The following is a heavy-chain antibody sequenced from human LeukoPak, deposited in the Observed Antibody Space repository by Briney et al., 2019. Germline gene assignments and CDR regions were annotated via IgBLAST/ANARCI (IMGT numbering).Heavy chain of an antibody. CDR3: ARDRSDSGDYVLLDN. D-gene: IGHD4-17*01. CDR2: INPYNANT. Sequence: AAVKVSCKASGYTFTSYGISWLRQAPGQGLKWMGWINPYNANTNYAQKLQGRVIMTTDTSTSTAYMEVRSLRSDDTAVYYCARDRSDSGDYVLLDNWGQGTLVTVSS. V-gene: IGHV1-18*01. J-gene: IGHJ4*02. CDR1: GYTFTSYG.